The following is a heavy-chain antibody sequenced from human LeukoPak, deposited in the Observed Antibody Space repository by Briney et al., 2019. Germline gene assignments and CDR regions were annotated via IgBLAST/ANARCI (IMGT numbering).Heavy chain of an antibody. CDR1: GFTFTNYA. CDR3: AKSRDSSGYYAVPDY. V-gene: IGHV3-23*01. J-gene: IGHJ4*02. D-gene: IGHD3-22*01. CDR2: ISGSGGST. Sequence: GGSLRLSCAASGFTFTNYAMSWVRQAPGKGLEWVSTISGSGGSTYYADSVRGRFTISRDNSKNTLYLQMNSLRAEDTAVYYCAKSRDSSGYYAVPDYWGQGTLVTVSS.